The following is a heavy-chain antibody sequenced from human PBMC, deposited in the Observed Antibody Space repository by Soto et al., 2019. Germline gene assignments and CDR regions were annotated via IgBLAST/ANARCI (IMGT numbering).Heavy chain of an antibody. V-gene: IGHV1-3*01. D-gene: IGHD5-12*01. CDR2: INAGNGNT. CDR3: ARGSGHDSDYYYGMDV. Sequence: SAKVSCKASGYTFTSYAMHWVRQATGQRLEWMGWINAGNGNTKYSQKFQGRVTITRDTSASTAYMELSSLRSEDTAVYYCARGSGHDSDYYYGMDVWGQGTTVTVSS. CDR1: GYTFTSYA. J-gene: IGHJ6*02.